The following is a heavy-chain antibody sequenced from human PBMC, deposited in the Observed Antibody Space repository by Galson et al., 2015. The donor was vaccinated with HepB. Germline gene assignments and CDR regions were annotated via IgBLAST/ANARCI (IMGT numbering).Heavy chain of an antibody. J-gene: IGHJ6*02. V-gene: IGHV3-7*01. CDR3: ARESRRYSSDWSYYFYYDMDV. D-gene: IGHD6-19*01. CDR2: INQDGGEK. CDR1: GFTFRSYW. Sequence: SLRLSCAVSGFTFRSYWMSWVRQAPGKGLEWVTNINQDGGEKDYVDSVKGRFTISRDNAKNSLYLQMNSLRAEDTAVYYCARESRRYSSDWSYYFYYDMDVWGQGTTVTVSS.